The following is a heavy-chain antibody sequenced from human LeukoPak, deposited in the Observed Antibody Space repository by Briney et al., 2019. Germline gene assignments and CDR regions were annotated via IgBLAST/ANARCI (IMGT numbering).Heavy chain of an antibody. V-gene: IGHV3-23*01. D-gene: IGHD6-19*01. CDR3: ARGHSSGPFDY. J-gene: IGHJ4*02. Sequence: GGSLRLSCAASGFTFISYAMSWVRQAPGKGLEWVSAISGSGGSTYYADSVKGRFTISRDNSKNTLYLQMNSLRAEDTAVYYCARGHSSGPFDYWGQGTLVTVSS. CDR2: ISGSGGST. CDR1: GFTFISYA.